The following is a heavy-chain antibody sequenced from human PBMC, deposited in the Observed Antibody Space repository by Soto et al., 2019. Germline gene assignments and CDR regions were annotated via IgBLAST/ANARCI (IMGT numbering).Heavy chain of an antibody. Sequence: SGPTLVNPTQTLTLTCTFSGFSLSTSGMCVSWIRQPPGKGLEWIGYIYYSGSTNYNPSLKSRVTISVDTSKNQFSLKLNSMTAADTAVYYCARHNYGSGSTYFDYWGQGTLVTAPQ. J-gene: IGHJ4*02. CDR2: IYYSGST. CDR1: GFSLSTSGMC. V-gene: IGHV4-61*08. CDR3: ARHNYGSGSTYFDY. D-gene: IGHD3-10*01.